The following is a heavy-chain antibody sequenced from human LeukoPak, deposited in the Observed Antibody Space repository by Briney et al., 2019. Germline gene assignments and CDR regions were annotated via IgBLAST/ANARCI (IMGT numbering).Heavy chain of an antibody. CDR1: GFTSRDHH. J-gene: IGHJ4*02. CDR2: SRNKANSYTT. D-gene: IGHD5-18*01. CDR3: ARVIVPGYGYFN. Sequence: GGSVRLSCAASGFTSRDHHMEWLPQAPGKGGEGVARSRNKANSYTTEYAASLKGRVSLSRDDSKTSMYLQMNRRKTEDTAVDYCARVIVPGYGYFNWGQGTLVTVSS. V-gene: IGHV3-72*01.